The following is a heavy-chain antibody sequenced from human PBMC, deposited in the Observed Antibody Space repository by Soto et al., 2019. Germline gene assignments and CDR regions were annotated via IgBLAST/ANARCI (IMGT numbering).Heavy chain of an antibody. Sequence: PSETLSLTCTVSGGSISSYYWSWIRQPPGKGLEWIGYIYYSGSTNYNPSLKSRVTISVDTSKNQFSLKLSSVTAADTAVYYCARVAYDWLQQYNWFDPWGQGTLVTVSS. CDR2: IYYSGST. CDR1: GGSISSYY. CDR3: ARVAYDWLQQYNWFDP. V-gene: IGHV4-59*01. D-gene: IGHD3-9*01. J-gene: IGHJ5*02.